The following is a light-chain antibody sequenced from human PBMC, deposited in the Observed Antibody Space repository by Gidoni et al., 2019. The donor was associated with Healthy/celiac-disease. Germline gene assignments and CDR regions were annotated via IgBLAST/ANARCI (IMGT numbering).Light chain of an antibody. Sequence: EIVFTQSPATLSLSPGERATLSCRASQSVSSYFAWYQQKPGQAPRPLIYDASNRATGIPARFSGSGSGTDFTLTISSLEPEDFAVYYCQQRSNWRTFXXXTKVEIK. CDR1: QSVSSY. CDR2: DAS. V-gene: IGKV3-11*01. CDR3: QQRSNWRT. J-gene: IGKJ1*01.